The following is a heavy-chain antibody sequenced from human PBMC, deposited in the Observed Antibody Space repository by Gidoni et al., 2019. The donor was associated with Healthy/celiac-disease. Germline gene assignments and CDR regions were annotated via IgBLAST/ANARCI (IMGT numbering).Heavy chain of an antibody. J-gene: IGHJ6*02. Sequence: QVQLVQSGAEVKKPGSSVKVSCKASGGTFSSYAISWVRQAPGQGLEWMGRIIPILGIANYAQKFQGRVTITADKSTSTAYMELSSLRSEDTAVYYCARDNYYDSSGPNYYYYGMDVWGQGTTVTVSS. D-gene: IGHD3-22*01. CDR1: GGTFSSYA. V-gene: IGHV1-69*09. CDR2: IIPILGIA. CDR3: ARDNYYDSSGPNYYYYGMDV.